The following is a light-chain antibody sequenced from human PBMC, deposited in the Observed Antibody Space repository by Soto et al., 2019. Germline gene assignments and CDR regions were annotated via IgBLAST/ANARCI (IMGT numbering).Light chain of an antibody. CDR2: QTS. CDR1: QYINTR. Sequence: EIVLTQSPATLSSFPGDRVTLSCRASQYINTRLAWYQHRPGQAARLLIYQTSIRAAGIPARFSASGSGTDFTLTISDVQPEDFALYYCHQRQSWPRTFGQGTKVDIK. V-gene: IGKV3-11*01. CDR3: HQRQSWPRT. J-gene: IGKJ1*01.